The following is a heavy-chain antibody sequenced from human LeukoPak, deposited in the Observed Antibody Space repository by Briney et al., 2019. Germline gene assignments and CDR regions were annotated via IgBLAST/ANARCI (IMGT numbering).Heavy chain of an antibody. Sequence: GGSLRLSCAASGFTFSSYAMHWVRQAPGKGLEWVAVISYDGSNKYYADSVKGRFTISRDNSKNTLYLQMSSLRAEDTAVYYCARGRGGAFDIWGQGTMVTVSS. CDR3: ARGRGGAFDI. V-gene: IGHV3-30-3*01. J-gene: IGHJ3*02. CDR1: GFTFSSYA. CDR2: ISYDGSNK. D-gene: IGHD3-16*01.